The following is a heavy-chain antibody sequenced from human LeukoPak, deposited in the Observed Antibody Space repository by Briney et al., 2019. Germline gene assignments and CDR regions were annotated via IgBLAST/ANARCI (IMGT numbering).Heavy chain of an antibody. CDR1: GFTFSTYA. J-gene: IGHJ3*02. CDR2: ISSTSNYI. CDR3: ARGGIIASYAFEI. Sequence: GGSLRLSCAASGFTFSTYAISWVRQAPGKGLEWVSCISSTSNYIFYADSVRGRFTISRDNAKNSLYLQMDSLRAEDTAVYYCARGGIIASYAFEIWGQGAMVTVSS. V-gene: IGHV3-21*01. D-gene: IGHD1-26*01.